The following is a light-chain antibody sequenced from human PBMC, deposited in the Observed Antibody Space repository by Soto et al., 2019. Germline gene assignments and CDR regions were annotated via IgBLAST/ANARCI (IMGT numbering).Light chain of an antibody. CDR1: QGISSN. V-gene: IGKV1-13*02. J-gene: IGKJ1*01. Sequence: IQLTQSPSFLSASVGDRVTITCRASQGISSNLAWYQQKPGKAPKLLIYDASSLESGVPSRFSGSGSGTEFTLTISSLQPDDFATYYCQQSGTFGQGTKVDIK. CDR2: DAS. CDR3: QQSGT.